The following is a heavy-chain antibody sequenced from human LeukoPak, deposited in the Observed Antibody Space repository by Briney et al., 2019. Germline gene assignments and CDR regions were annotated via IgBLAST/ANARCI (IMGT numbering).Heavy chain of an antibody. Sequence: PGGSLRLSCAASGFTFSSIAMSWVRQAPDKGLEWVSNISGSGGGTYYADSVKGRFTISRDDSKNTLYLQMNSLRADDTAVYYCAKDLGRYRNNFFDYWGQGNLVTVSS. D-gene: IGHD1-26*01. CDR2: ISGSGGGT. CDR1: GFTFSSIA. CDR3: AKDLGRYRNNFFDY. V-gene: IGHV3-23*01. J-gene: IGHJ4*02.